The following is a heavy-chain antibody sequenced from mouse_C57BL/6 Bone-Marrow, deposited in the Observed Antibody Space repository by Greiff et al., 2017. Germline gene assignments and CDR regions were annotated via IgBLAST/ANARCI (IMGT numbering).Heavy chain of an antibody. CDR1: GYTFTSYG. CDR3: ASLLSWWGY. D-gene: IGHD2-1*01. Sequence: VQLQQSGAELVRPGSSVKMSCKTSGYTFTSYGINWVKQRPGQGLEWIGYIYIGNGYTEYTEKFKGKATLTSDTSSSTAYMQLSSLTSEDSAIXGCASLLSWWGYWGQGTLVTVSA. J-gene: IGHJ3*01. V-gene: IGHV1-58*01. CDR2: IYIGNGYT.